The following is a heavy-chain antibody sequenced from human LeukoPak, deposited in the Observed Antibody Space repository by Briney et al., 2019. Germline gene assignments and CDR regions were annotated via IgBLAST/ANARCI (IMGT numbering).Heavy chain of an antibody. D-gene: IGHD3-22*01. Sequence: GGSLRLSCVASGFTFSSYWMTWVRQAPGKGLEWVANIKTDGSQIYYVDSVKGRFTISRDNAKNSLYLQMNSLRAEDTAVYYCAKDDSSGYYYLPGDYWGQGTLVTVSS. V-gene: IGHV3-7*03. J-gene: IGHJ4*02. CDR2: IKTDGSQI. CDR1: GFTFSSYW. CDR3: AKDDSSGYYYLPGDY.